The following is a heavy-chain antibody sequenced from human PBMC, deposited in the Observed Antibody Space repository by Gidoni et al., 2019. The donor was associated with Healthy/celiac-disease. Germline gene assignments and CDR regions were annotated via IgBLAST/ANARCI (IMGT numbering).Heavy chain of an antibody. CDR1: GFTFSSYW. CDR2: INRDGSST. Sequence: EVQLVESGGGLVQPGGSLRLSCAASGFTFSSYWMHLVRQAPGKGLVWISRINRDGSSTSYADSVKGRFTISRDNAKNTLYLQMNSLRAEDTAVYYCARPYYCGGDCYPSSFDYWGQGTLVTVSS. J-gene: IGHJ4*02. D-gene: IGHD2-21*02. V-gene: IGHV3-74*01. CDR3: ARPYYCGGDCYPSSFDY.